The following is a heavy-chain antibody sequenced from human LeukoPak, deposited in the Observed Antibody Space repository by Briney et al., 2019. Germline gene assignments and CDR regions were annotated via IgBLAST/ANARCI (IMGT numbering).Heavy chain of an antibody. CDR2: ISYDGSNK. V-gene: IGHV3-30*03. CDR1: GFTFSSYG. D-gene: IGHD3-3*01. CDR3: ARNLRYDFWSGYLGGSDY. Sequence: GGSLRLSCAASGFTFSSYGIHWVRQAPGKGLEWVALISYDGSNKYYADSVKGRFTISRDNAKNTLYLQMNSLRAEDTAVYYCARNLRYDFWSGYLGGSDYWGQGTLVTVSS. J-gene: IGHJ4*02.